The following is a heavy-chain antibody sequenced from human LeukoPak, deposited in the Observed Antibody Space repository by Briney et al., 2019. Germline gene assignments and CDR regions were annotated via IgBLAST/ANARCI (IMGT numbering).Heavy chain of an antibody. CDR1: GFTFRNYW. CDR2: IKLDGTQK. D-gene: IGHD3-22*01. V-gene: IGHV3-7*03. Sequence: GGSLRLSCAASGFTFRNYWMSWIRQAPGRGLEWVANIKLDGTQKNYIQSVRGRFTISRDNTRNFLYLQMNSLKTEETAVYYCTPPYYYDSSGYYDAFDIWGQGTMVTVSS. CDR3: TPPYYYDSSGYYDAFDI. J-gene: IGHJ3*02.